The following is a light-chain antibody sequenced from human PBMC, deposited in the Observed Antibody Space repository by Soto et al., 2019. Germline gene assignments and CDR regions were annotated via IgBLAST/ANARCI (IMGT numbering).Light chain of an antibody. CDR1: QSLSRN. CDR3: QHYNDWPPAFT. CDR2: GAS. J-gene: IGKJ3*01. Sequence: EILMTQSPATLSVSPGERATLSCRASQSLSRNLAWYQQKPGQAPRLLIYGASTRASGIPARFSGVGSGTEFTLTISSPQSEDFALYYCQHYNDWPPAFTFGPGTKVDL. V-gene: IGKV3-15*01.